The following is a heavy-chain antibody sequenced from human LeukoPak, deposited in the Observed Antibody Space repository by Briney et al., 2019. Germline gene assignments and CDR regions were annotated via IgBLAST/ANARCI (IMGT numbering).Heavy chain of an antibody. J-gene: IGHJ4*02. CDR2: ISGSGGST. CDR3: AKVGPYYYDSSGYSLDY. D-gene: IGHD3-22*01. V-gene: IGHV3-23*01. Sequence: GGSLRLSCAASGFTFSSYAMSWVRQASGKGLEWVSAISGSGGSTYYADSVKGRFTISRDNSKNTLYLQMNSLRAEDTAVYYCAKVGPYYYDSSGYSLDYWGQGTLVTVSS. CDR1: GFTFSSYA.